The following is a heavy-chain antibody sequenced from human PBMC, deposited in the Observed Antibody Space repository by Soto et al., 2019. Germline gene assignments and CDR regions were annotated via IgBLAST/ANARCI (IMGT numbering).Heavy chain of an antibody. CDR2: IFWNDAK. V-gene: IGHV2-5*01. D-gene: IGHD1-1*01. CDR1: GFSLSTSGVG. J-gene: IGHJ4*02. CDR3: ARRDGYNSYHFAY. Sequence: QITLKESGPPLVKPTQTLTLTCTFSGFSLSTSGVGVAWVHQPPGQALEWLAFIFWNDAKQYRQSLKSRVTIIKATSRTQVVLTMTKVDPMDTSTYYCARRDGYNSYHFAYWGQGALVRVSS.